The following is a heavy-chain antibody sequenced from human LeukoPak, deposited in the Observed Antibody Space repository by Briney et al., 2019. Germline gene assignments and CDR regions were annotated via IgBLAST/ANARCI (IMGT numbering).Heavy chain of an antibody. CDR3: ARQEYCSGGSCYTWFDP. J-gene: IGHJ5*02. D-gene: IGHD2-15*01. CDR1: GYSINNYL. V-gene: IGHV5-51*01. CDR2: IYPADSDI. Sequence: GESLKISCKGSGYSINNYLIGWVRQMPGKGLEWMGIIYPADSDIRYSPSFQGQVTISADKSISTAYLQWSSLKASDTAMYYCARQEYCSGGSCYTWFDPWGQGTLVTVSS.